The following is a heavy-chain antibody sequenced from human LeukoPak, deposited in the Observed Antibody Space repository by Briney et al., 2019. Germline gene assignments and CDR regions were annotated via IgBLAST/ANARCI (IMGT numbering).Heavy chain of an antibody. CDR3: ATLDPYYGSGTNWAFDI. D-gene: IGHD3-10*01. CDR2: FDPEDGET. CDR1: GYTLTELS. J-gene: IGHJ3*02. Sequence: ASVKVSCKVSGYTLTELSMHWVRQAPGKGLEWMGGFDPEDGETIYAQKFQGRVTMTEDTSTDTAYMELSSLRSEDTAVYYCATLDPYYGSGTNWAFDIWGQGTMVTVSS. V-gene: IGHV1-24*01.